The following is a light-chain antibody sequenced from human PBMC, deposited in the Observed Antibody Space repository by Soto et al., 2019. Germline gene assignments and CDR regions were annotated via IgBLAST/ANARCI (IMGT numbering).Light chain of an antibody. Sequence: QLVLTQSPSASASLGASVKLTCTLSSGHSSYDIAWHQQQPGRGPRYLMKLKSDGRHTKGDGIPDRFSGSSSGAERYLTISSLQSGDEGDYYCQTWVTGYVVFGGGTKLTVL. CDR3: QTWVTGYVV. V-gene: IGLV4-69*01. CDR2: LKSDGRH. CDR1: SGHSSYD. J-gene: IGLJ2*01.